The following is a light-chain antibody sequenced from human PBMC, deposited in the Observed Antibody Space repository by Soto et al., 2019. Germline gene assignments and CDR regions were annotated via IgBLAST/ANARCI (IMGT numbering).Light chain of an antibody. V-gene: IGLV2-14*01. J-gene: IGLJ1*01. CDR1: SSDIGAFNY. CDR3: SSYTTAFFYV. Sequence: QSALTQPASVSGSPGQSITISCTGSSSDIGAFNYVAWYQQHPGKAPKLIIRGVTNRPSGVSSRFSGSKSDYTASLTISGLQAEDEADYYCSSYTTAFFYVFGTGTKVTV. CDR2: GVT.